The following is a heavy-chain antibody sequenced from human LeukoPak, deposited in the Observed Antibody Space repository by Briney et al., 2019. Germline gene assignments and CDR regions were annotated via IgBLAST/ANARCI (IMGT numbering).Heavy chain of an antibody. V-gene: IGHV4-59*01. CDR2: IYHGRST. Sequence: SETLSLTCTVSGGSISSYYWSWIRQPPGKGLEWIAYIYHGRSTNYNPSLKSRVTISIDTSKKQFSLKLSSVSAADTAVYYCARGPDYFGSGLTFDYWGQGTLVTVSS. CDR1: GGSISSYY. J-gene: IGHJ4*02. CDR3: ARGPDYFGSGLTFDY. D-gene: IGHD3-10*01.